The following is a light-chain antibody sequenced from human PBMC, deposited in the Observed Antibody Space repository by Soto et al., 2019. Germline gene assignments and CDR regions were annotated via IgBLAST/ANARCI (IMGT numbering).Light chain of an antibody. J-gene: IGKJ1*01. CDR1: QSISFN. V-gene: IGKV1-39*01. Sequence: DIQMTQSPSSLSASVGDRVTITCRSSQSISFNLNWYQQKPGKAPKFLIYAASSLQSGVPSRFSGSGSGTDFTLTISSLQPEDFATYYCQQSYRRRTFGQGTKVDIK. CDR2: AAS. CDR3: QQSYRRRT.